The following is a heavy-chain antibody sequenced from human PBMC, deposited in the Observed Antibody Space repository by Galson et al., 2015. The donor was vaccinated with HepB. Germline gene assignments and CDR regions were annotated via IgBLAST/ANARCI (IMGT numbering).Heavy chain of an antibody. D-gene: IGHD1-26*01. CDR3: ATIVGATGFDH. CDR1: GYTFTTYY. J-gene: IGHJ4*02. CDR2: FHPSGGTT. Sequence: SVKVSCKASGYTFTTYYLHWVRQAPGQGLEWMGMFHPSGGTTIYPQKFLGRVTMTGDTSTSTVYMEVASLTSEDTAVYYCATIVGATGFDHWGQGTLVTVSS. V-gene: IGHV1-46*01.